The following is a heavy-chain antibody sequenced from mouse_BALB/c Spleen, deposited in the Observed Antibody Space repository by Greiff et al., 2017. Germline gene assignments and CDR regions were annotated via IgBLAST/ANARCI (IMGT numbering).Heavy chain of an antibody. CDR3: ARVIYAMDY. CDR1: GFTFSSYG. CDR2: INSNGGST. Sequence: EVQLVESGGGLVQPGGSLKLSCAASGFTFSSYGMSWVRQTPDKRLELVATINSNGGSTYYPDSVKGRFTISRDNAKNTLYLQMSSLKSEDTAMYYCARVIYAMDYGGQGTSVTVSS. J-gene: IGHJ4*01. V-gene: IGHV5-6-3*01.